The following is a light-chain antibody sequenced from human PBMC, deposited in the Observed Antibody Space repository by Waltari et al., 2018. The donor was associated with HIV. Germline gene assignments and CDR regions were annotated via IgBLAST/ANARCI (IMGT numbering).Light chain of an antibody. J-gene: IGLJ3*02. CDR3: AAWDDSLNGWV. Sequence: QSVLTQPPSASGTPGQRVTISCSGSRSNIGRNTVSWSQQLPGTAPKLFIYSNNQRPSGVPDRFSGSKSGTSASLASSGLQSEDEADYYCAAWDDSLNGWVFGGGTKLTVV. CDR2: SNN. CDR1: RSNIGRNT. V-gene: IGLV1-44*01.